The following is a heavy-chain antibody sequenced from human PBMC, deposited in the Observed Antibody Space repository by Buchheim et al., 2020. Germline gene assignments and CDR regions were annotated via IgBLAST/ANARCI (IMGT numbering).Heavy chain of an antibody. CDR2: ISSSGSTM. CDR3: AGSSRGCSSTSCFLYYYYYYDMDV. Sequence: EVQLVESGGGLVQPGGSLRLSCAASGFTFSGYEINWVRQAPGKGLEWVSHISSSGSTMYYADSVKGRFTISRDNAKNSLYLQMNSLRAEDTAVYYCAGSSRGCSSTSCFLYYYYYYDMDVWGQGTT. D-gene: IGHD2-2*01. V-gene: IGHV3-48*03. CDR1: GFTFSGYE. J-gene: IGHJ6*02.